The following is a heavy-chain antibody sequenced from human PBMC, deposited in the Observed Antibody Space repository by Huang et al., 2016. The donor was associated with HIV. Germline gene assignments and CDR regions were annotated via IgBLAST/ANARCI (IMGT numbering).Heavy chain of an antibody. CDR3: ARDRGQQLSPFDS. CDR1: GFSLESYN. D-gene: IGHD6-13*01. Sequence: EVQLVESGGGLVKPGGSLRLSFAASGFSLESYNMYWVRQTPGKGLQWGASISPRSSFIDYADSVKGRFSISRDNAKNSLYLQMNNLRGEDTAVYYCARDRGQQLSPFDSWGQGTLVTVSS. CDR2: ISPRSSFI. J-gene: IGHJ4*02. V-gene: IGHV3-21*01.